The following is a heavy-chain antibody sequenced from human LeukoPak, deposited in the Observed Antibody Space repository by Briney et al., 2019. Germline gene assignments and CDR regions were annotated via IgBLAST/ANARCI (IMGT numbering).Heavy chain of an antibody. CDR3: ARQYNYDSSGYLFAAGFDY. CDR1: GGTFSSYA. J-gene: IGHJ4*02. V-gene: IGHV1-69*05. D-gene: IGHD3-22*01. Sequence: SVKVSCKASGGTFSSYAISWVRQAPGQGLEWMGRIIPIFATASYAQKFQGRVTITTDESTSTAYMELSSLRSEDTAVYYCARQYNYDSSGYLFAAGFDYWGQGTLVTVSS. CDR2: IIPIFATA.